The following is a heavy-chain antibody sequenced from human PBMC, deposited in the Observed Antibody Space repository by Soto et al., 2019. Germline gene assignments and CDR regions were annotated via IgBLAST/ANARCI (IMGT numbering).Heavy chain of an antibody. CDR1: GGSNTSGY. Sequence: PSESLSLTCTVSGGSNTSGYWSWIRQPAGKGLEWIGRINTSGTKNYNLSFKSRVTMSGDTSKNQFSLHLSSVTDADTAVYYGAREGRGYNLLVFDSWGXGTPVTVSS. V-gene: IGHV4-4*07. J-gene: IGHJ4*02. CDR3: AREGRGYNLLVFDS. D-gene: IGHD5-12*01. CDR2: INTSGTK.